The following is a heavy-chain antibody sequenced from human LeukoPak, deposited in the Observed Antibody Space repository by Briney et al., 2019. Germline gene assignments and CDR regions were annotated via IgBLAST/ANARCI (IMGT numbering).Heavy chain of an antibody. Sequence: PSETLSLTCTVSGGSISTYYWSWIRQPPGKGLEWIGYIYSSGSTNYNPSLKSRVTISVDTSKNQFSLKLSSVTAADTAVYYCARGVRWLQLSYFDYWGQGTLVTVSS. J-gene: IGHJ4*02. CDR1: GGSISTYY. CDR2: IYSSGST. V-gene: IGHV4-59*01. CDR3: ARGVRWLQLSYFDY. D-gene: IGHD5-24*01.